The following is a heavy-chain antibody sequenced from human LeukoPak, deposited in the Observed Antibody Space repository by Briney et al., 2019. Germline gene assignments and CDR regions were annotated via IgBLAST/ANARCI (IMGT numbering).Heavy chain of an antibody. CDR3: ARDIIRQNPDYYDSSGYSD. CDR1: GGTFSSYA. Sequence: SVKVSCKASGGTFSSYAISWVRQAPGQGLEWMGGIIPIFGTANYAQKFQGRVTITADEPTSTAYMELSSLRSEDTAVYYCARDIIRQNPDYYDSSGYSDWGQGTLVTVSS. V-gene: IGHV1-69*13. D-gene: IGHD3-22*01. CDR2: IIPIFGTA. J-gene: IGHJ4*02.